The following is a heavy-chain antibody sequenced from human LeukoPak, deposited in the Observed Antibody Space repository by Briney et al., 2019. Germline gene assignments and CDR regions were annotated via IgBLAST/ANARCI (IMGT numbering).Heavy chain of an antibody. J-gene: IGHJ5*02. CDR2: ISGSGTSR. CDR1: GFTIKNYA. Sequence: GGSLRLSCEGSGFTIKNYAMTWVRQVPGEGLEWVSLISGSGTSRYYRDSVKGRFTISRDDSKNMIYLRMDSLRVDDTAIYYCAKVRRTTVSSYGFDPWGQGTLVTVSS. V-gene: IGHV3-23*01. CDR3: AKVRRTTVSSYGFDP. D-gene: IGHD4-17*01.